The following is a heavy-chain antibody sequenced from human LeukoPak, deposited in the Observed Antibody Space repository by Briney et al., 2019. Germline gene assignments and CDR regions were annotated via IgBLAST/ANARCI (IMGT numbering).Heavy chain of an antibody. V-gene: IGHV4-59*01. CDR3: ARDLGITGTRVPD. J-gene: IGHJ4*02. D-gene: IGHD1-7*01. CDR1: GGSISGYY. CDR2: VYSDGNT. Sequence: PSEXLSLTCTVSGGSISGYYSNWVRQPPGKGLEGIGYVYSDGNTNYNPSLTSRVTISVDTSTNQFSLNLNSVTTADTAVYYCARDLGITGTRVPDWGQGIMVTVSS.